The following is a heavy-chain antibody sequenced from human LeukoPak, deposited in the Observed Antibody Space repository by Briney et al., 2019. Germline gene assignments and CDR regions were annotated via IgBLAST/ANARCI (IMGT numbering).Heavy chain of an antibody. Sequence: ASVKVSCKASGHTSTTYAIHWVRQAPGQGLEWMGWINAGNGNIKYSQKLQGKVTIIGDTSASTAYMELSSLRSEDTAVYYCARGYCSSTSCYMDVWGQGTTVT. CDR3: ARGYCSSTSCYMDV. D-gene: IGHD2-2*01. CDR1: GHTSTTYA. V-gene: IGHV1-3*01. J-gene: IGHJ6*02. CDR2: INAGNGNI.